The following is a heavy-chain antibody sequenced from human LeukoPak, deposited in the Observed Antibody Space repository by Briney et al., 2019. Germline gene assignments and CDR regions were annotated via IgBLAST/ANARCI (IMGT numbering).Heavy chain of an antibody. D-gene: IGHD2-15*01. Sequence: GASVKVSCKASGYTFTSYDINWVRQATGQGLEWMGWMNPNSGNTGYAQKFQGRVTMTRNTSISTAYMELSSLRSEDTAVYYCARAPGGHCSGGSCYRNYYMDVWGKGTTVTTSS. CDR2: MNPNSGNT. CDR1: GYTFTSYD. V-gene: IGHV1-8*01. J-gene: IGHJ6*03. CDR3: ARAPGGHCSGGSCYRNYYMDV.